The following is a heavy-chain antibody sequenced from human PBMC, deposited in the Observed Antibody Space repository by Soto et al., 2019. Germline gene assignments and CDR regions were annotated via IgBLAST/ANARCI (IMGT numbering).Heavy chain of an antibody. CDR2: ISAYNGNT. J-gene: IGHJ4*02. CDR1: GYTFSSYG. CDR3: ARTLNEWLLGLE. Sequence: QVKLVQSGGEVKKPGASVKISCKASGYTFSSYGISWVRKAPGQGLEWMGWISAYNGNTNYAQKFQGRVTMTTDTSTSTAYMELRSLRSDDMAIYYCARTLNEWLLGLEWGQGTLVTVSS. V-gene: IGHV1-18*03. D-gene: IGHD3-3*01.